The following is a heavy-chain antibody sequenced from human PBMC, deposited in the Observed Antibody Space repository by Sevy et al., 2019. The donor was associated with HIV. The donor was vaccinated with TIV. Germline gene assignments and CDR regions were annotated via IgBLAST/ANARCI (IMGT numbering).Heavy chain of an antibody. J-gene: IGHJ4*01. CDR2: ISWNGGST. Sequence: GGSLRLSCAASGFTFEDYGMSWVRQVPGKGPEWVSGISWNGGSTSYSDSVRGRFTISRDNAKNSLFLQMKGLRADDTAFYYCARDPPSYYDYRTGYHDHWGHGTRVTVSS. CDR3: ARDPPSYYDYRTGYHDH. V-gene: IGHV3-20*04. D-gene: IGHD3-3*01. CDR1: GFTFEDYG.